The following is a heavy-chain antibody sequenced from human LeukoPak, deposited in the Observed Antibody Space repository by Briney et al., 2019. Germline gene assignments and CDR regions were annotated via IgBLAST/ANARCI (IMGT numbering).Heavy chain of an antibody. J-gene: IGHJ4*02. V-gene: IGHV1-2*02. CDR1: GYTFTSYY. D-gene: IGHD6-19*01. CDR3: ARDMYSSGRVPFDY. CDR2: INPNSGGT. Sequence: ASVKVSCKASGYTFTSYYMHWVRQAPGQGLEWMGWINPNSGGTNYAQKFQGRVTMTRDTSISTAYMELSRLRSDDTAVYYCARDMYSSGRVPFDYWGQGTLVTVSS.